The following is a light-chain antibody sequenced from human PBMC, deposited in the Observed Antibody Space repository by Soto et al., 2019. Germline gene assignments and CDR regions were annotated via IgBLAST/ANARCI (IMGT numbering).Light chain of an antibody. CDR2: ATS. CDR1: QGIAPY. Sequence: DVQMTQSPSSLSAFVGDRVTITCRASQGIAPYLAWFQQKPGKVPKLLIYATSTLKSGVPSRFSGSGSGTDFTLTVTSLQPEEVGTYYCQKYNSAPLTFGGGTKVEIK. J-gene: IGKJ4*01. CDR3: QKYNSAPLT. V-gene: IGKV1-27*01.